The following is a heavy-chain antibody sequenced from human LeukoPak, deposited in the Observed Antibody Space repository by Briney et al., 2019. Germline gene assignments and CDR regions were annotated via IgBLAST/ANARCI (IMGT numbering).Heavy chain of an antibody. CDR2: IYSSGST. Sequence: PGGSLRLSCAASGLTVSSNYMTWVRQAPGKGLEWVSVIYSSGSTYYADSVKGRFTISRDTSRNILYLQMNSLRGEDAAVYYCAREAQYYYDKGPQLGAFDIWGQGTMVTVSS. J-gene: IGHJ3*02. CDR1: GLTVSSNY. D-gene: IGHD3-22*01. CDR3: AREAQYYYDKGPQLGAFDI. V-gene: IGHV3-66*01.